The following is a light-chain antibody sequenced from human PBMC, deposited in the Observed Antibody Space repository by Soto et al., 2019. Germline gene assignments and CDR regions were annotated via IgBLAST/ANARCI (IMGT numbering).Light chain of an antibody. J-gene: IGLJ2*01. Sequence: QSVLTQPPSVSGAPGQRVTISCTGSSSNIGAGYDVHWYQQLPGTAPKLLIYGNSNRPSGVPDRFSGSKSGTSASLAITGLQADHEADYYCQSYDSSLSGSKFGGGTKVTVL. CDR2: GNS. CDR1: SSNIGAGYD. CDR3: QSYDSSLSGSK. V-gene: IGLV1-40*01.